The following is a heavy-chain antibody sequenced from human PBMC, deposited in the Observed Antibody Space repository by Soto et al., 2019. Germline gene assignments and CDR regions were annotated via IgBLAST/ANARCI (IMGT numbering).Heavy chain of an antibody. V-gene: IGHV4-34*01. D-gene: IGHD4-17*01. J-gene: IGHJ4*02. Sequence: SETLSLTCAVYGGSFSGYYWSWIRQPPGKGLEWIGEINHSGSTNYNPSLKSRVTISVDTSKNQFSLKLSSVTAADTAVYYCARGLLYGDYDPIDYWGQGTLVTVSS. CDR1: GGSFSGYY. CDR2: INHSGST. CDR3: ARGLLYGDYDPIDY.